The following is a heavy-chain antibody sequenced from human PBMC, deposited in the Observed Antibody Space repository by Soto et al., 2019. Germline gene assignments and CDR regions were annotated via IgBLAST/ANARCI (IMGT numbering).Heavy chain of an antibody. CDR3: ARHATVAPPDAFQV. Sequence: QVHLQESGPRLVEPSETLSLTCTVSGDSIRNSGHYWGWVLQPPGKGLEWIGSVYYSGTSYSKPSLTSRLTMSFDTSKNQFSLNLTSETAADTAIYYCARHATVAPPDAFQVWSQGTLVTVSS. J-gene: IGHJ3*01. CDR2: VYYSGTS. D-gene: IGHD6-19*01. CDR1: GDSIRNSGHY. V-gene: IGHV4-39*01.